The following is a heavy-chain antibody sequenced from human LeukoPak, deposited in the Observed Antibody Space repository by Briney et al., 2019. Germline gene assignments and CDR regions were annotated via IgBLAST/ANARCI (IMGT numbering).Heavy chain of an antibody. Sequence: PSETLSLTCVVSGASVSTNNWWTWVRQAPGKGLEWIGEVYHSGLTNYSPSLKSRVTISVDTSKNQFSLKLSSVTAADTAVYYCARGVWGYDYVWGSLYYYYYMDVWGKGTTVTISS. V-gene: IGHV4-4*02. CDR3: ARGVWGYDYVWGSLYYYYYMDV. CDR1: GASVSTNNW. CDR2: VYHSGLT. D-gene: IGHD3-16*01. J-gene: IGHJ6*03.